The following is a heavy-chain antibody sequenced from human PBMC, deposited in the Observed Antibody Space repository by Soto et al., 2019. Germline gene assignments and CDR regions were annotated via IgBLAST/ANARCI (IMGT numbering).Heavy chain of an antibody. D-gene: IGHD3-9*01. V-gene: IGHV4-4*02. CDR2: IHDRGST. J-gene: IGHJ5*02. CDR1: GGSISNNRW. Sequence: SETLSLTCAVSGGSISNNRWWTWVSKAPGKGLEWIGEIHDRGSTNYNLSLKSRATVSIDRSKNQFSLEMRAVTAADTAVYYCAGQWAAGYGAFDPWGQGTLVTVSS. CDR3: AGQWAAGYGAFDP.